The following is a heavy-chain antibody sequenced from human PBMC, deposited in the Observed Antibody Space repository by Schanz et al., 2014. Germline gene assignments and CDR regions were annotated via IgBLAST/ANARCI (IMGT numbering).Heavy chain of an antibody. J-gene: IGHJ3*02. CDR1: GFTFGDYA. D-gene: IGHD3-10*01. CDR3: AKGRFGELSAFDI. Sequence: EVQLAESGGGLVQPGGSLRLSCAASGFTFGDYAMTWVRQAPGKGLEWVSAISGGGGTTYYTDSVKGRFTISRDNSKSTLYLQMNSLRAEDTAVYYCAKGRFGELSAFDIWGQGTMVTVSP. V-gene: IGHV3-23*04. CDR2: ISGGGGTT.